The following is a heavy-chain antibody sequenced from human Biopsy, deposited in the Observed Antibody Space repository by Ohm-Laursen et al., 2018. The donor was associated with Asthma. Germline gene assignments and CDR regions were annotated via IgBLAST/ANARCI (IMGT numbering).Heavy chain of an antibody. CDR3: ARKAGSCISRTCYSLNF. D-gene: IGHD2-2*01. J-gene: IGHJ4*02. CDR2: INFVFGTT. CDR1: GGTFNTYV. V-gene: IGHV1-69*13. Sequence: PSVKVSCKPLGGTFNTYVIGWVRQAPGHGVEGMGGINFVFGTTTYPQKFQDRVTITADDSTSTVYMELSSLRSEDTAVYYCARKAGSCISRTCYSLNFWGQGTLVTVSS.